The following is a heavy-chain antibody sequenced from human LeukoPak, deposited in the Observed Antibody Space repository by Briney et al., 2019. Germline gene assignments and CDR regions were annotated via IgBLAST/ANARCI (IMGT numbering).Heavy chain of an antibody. D-gene: IGHD6-19*01. CDR2: FDPEDGET. CDR1: GYTLTELS. V-gene: IGHV1-24*01. J-gene: IGHJ4*02. CDR3: ATFALGGSGWYGRFDY. Sequence: ASVKVSCKVSGYTLTELSMHWVRQAPGKGLVWVGGFDPEDGETIYAQKFQGRVTMTEDTSTDTAYMELSSLRSEDTAVYYCATFALGGSGWYGRFDYWGQGTLVTVSS.